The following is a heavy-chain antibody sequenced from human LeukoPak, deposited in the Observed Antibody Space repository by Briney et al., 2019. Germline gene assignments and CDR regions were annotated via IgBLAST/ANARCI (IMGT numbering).Heavy chain of an antibody. CDR1: GFTFDDYA. V-gene: IGHV3-9*03. CDR2: ISWNSGSI. J-gene: IGHJ4*02. Sequence: GRSLRLSCAASGFTFDDYAMHWVRQAPGKGLEWVSGISWNSGSIGYADSVKGRFTISRDNAKNSLYLQMNSLRAEDMALYYCAKGYSSSWQGEIDYWGQGTLVTVSS. D-gene: IGHD6-13*01. CDR3: AKGYSSSWQGEIDY.